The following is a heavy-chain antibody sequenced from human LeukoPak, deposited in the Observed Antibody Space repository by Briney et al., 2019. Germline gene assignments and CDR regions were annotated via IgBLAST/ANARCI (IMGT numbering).Heavy chain of an antibody. D-gene: IGHD3-3*01. V-gene: IGHV4-39*07. Sequence: PSETLSLTCTVSGGSISSSYYYWGWIRQPPGKGLEWIGEINHSGSTNYNPSLKSRVTISVDTSKNQFSLKLSSVTAADTAVYYCARGPLHDFWSGYLSDYYYGMDVWGQGTTVTVSS. CDR1: GGSISSSYYY. CDR2: INHSGST. CDR3: ARGPLHDFWSGYLSDYYYGMDV. J-gene: IGHJ6*02.